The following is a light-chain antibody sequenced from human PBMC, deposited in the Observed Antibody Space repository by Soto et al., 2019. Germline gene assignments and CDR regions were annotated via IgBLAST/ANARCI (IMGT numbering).Light chain of an antibody. CDR1: QSVDRNY. J-gene: IGKJ1*01. CDR3: HQFASTPRT. CDR2: GAS. Sequence: EIVLTQSPGTLSLSPGESATLSCRASQSVDRNYLAWFQQKPGQAPRLLIYGASSRATGIPPRFSGSGSGTEFVLTISGLEPEDFAVYYCHQFASTPRTFGQGTKVDSK. V-gene: IGKV3-20*01.